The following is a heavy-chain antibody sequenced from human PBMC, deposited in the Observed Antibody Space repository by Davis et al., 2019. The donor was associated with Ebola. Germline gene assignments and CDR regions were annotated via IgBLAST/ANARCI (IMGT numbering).Heavy chain of an antibody. Sequence: SVKGRFTISRDNAKNSLSLQMNSLRADYTAMYYCARVDASSAFDIWGQGTMVTVSS. J-gene: IGHJ3*02. CDR3: ARVDASSAFDI. V-gene: IGHV3-21*06.